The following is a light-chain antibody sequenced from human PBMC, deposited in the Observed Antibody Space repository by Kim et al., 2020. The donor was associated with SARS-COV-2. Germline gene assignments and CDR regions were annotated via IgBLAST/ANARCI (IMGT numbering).Light chain of an antibody. Sequence: PGQSITSSCTGTSSCVGGYSYVSWYQQHPGKAPKLMIYDVSNRPSGVSNRFSGSKSGNTASVAVSGLQAEDEADYYCSSYTSSNTLIFGGGTQLTVL. CDR1: SSCVGGYSY. J-gene: IGLJ2*01. CDR2: DVS. V-gene: IGLV2-14*03. CDR3: SSYTSSNTLI.